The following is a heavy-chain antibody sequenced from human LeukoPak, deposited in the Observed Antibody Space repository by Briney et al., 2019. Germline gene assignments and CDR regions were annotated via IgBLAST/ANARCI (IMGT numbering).Heavy chain of an antibody. D-gene: IGHD6-13*01. Sequence: RASVKVSCKASGYTFTGYYMHWVRQAPGQGLEWMGRINPNSGGTNYAQKFQGRVTMTRDTSISTAYMELSRLRSDDTAVYYCAEQQLVQPPYYYYGMDVWGQGTTVTVSS. V-gene: IGHV1-2*06. J-gene: IGHJ6*02. CDR1: GYTFTGYY. CDR2: INPNSGGT. CDR3: AEQQLVQPPYYYYGMDV.